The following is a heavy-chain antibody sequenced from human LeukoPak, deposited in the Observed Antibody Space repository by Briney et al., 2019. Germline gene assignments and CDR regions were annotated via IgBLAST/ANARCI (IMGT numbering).Heavy chain of an antibody. D-gene: IGHD6-13*01. J-gene: IGHJ1*01. CDR1: GFTFSSYS. CDR3: ARDSSSWYVSEH. CDR2: ISSSSSTI. Sequence: GGSLRLSCAASGFTFSSYSMNWVRQAPGKGLEWVSYISSSSSTIYYADFVKGRFTISRDNAKNSLYLQMNSLRAEDTALYYCARDSSSWYVSEHWGQGTLVTVSS. V-gene: IGHV3-48*01.